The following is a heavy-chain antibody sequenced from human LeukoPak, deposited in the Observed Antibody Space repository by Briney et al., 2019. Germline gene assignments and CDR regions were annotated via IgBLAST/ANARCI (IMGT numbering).Heavy chain of an antibody. J-gene: IGHJ4*02. CDR2: ISGSGGST. V-gene: IGHV3-23*01. D-gene: IGHD3-22*01. CDR1: GFTFTCYA. Sequence: GGSLRLSCAASGFTFTCYAMSWVRQAPGKGLEWVSAISGSGGSTYYADSVKGRFTISSDNSKNTLYLQMNSLRAEDTAVYYCAKEGAVQVIVVVVFDYWGQGTLVTVSS. CDR3: AKEGAVQVIVVVVFDY.